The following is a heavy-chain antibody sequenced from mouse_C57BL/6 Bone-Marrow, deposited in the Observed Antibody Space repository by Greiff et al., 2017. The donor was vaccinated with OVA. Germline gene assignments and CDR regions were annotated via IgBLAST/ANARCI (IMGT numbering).Heavy chain of an antibody. J-gene: IGHJ2*01. Sequence: VQLQQSGADLARPGASVKMSCKASGYTFTSYTMHWVKQRPGQGLEWIGYINPSSGYTKYNQKFKDKATLTADKSSSTAYMQLSSLTSEDSAVYYCARWGYFDYWGQGTTLTVSS. D-gene: IGHD4-1*01. CDR3: ARWGYFDY. V-gene: IGHV1-4*01. CDR2: INPSSGYT. CDR1: GYTFTSYT.